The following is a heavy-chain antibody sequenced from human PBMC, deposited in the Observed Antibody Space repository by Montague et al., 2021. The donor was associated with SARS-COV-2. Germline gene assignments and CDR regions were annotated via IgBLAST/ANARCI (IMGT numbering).Heavy chain of an antibody. V-gene: IGHV4-39*07. D-gene: IGHD1-26*01. Sequence: SETLSLTCTVSGASINSNRHFWGWIRQAPGKGLEWVGSIFSSGSTYYNPSLKTRVTISIDTSKNQSSLKLSSVTAADTAVNYCASVPDSGTYWSGDYWGQGTLVTGSS. CDR2: IFSSGST. CDR3: ASVPDSGTYWSGDY. CDR1: GASINSNRHF. J-gene: IGHJ4*02.